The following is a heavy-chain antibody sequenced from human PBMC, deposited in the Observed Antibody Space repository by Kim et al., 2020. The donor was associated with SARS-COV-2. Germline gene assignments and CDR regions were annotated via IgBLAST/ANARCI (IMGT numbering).Heavy chain of an antibody. Sequence: GGSLRLSCAASGFTFNTYTMDWVRQAPGKGLEWVSSITVSSTHIYYADSVMGRFTISRGNARNSVYLQMNSLRVDDTAVYYCAGGWLGEGGDYWGQGTRVTVSS. CDR1: GFTFNTYT. D-gene: IGHD3-10*01. V-gene: IGHV3-21*01. CDR2: ITVSSTHI. J-gene: IGHJ4*02. CDR3: AGGWLGEGGDY.